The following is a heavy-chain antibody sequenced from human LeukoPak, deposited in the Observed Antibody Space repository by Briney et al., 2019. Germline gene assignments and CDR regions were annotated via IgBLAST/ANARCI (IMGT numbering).Heavy chain of an antibody. CDR1: GFTVSSNY. CDR2: IYSGGST. Sequence: PGGSLRLSCAVSGFTVSSNYMSWVRQAPRKGLEWVSVIYSGGSTYYADSVKGRFTISRDNSKNTLYLQMNSLRAEDTAVYYCASGVDYGESIDYWGQGTLVTVSS. J-gene: IGHJ4*02. CDR3: ASGVDYGESIDY. V-gene: IGHV3-53*01. D-gene: IGHD4-17*01.